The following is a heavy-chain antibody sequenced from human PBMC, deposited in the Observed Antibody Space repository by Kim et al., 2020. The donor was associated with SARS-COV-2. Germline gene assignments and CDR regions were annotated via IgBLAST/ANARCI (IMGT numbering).Heavy chain of an antibody. CDR2: IYYMGST. CDR1: GGSINNYY. Sequence: SETLSLTCSVSGGSINNYYWSWIRQPPGKGLEWLGYIYYMGSTSYNPSLQSRVTISIDTSKNQFSLKLNSVTAADTARYYCARGGVGLYYGSGSYGSFDYWGQGTLVTVSS. CDR3: ARGGVGLYYGSGSYGSFDY. V-gene: IGHV4-59*01. D-gene: IGHD3-10*01. J-gene: IGHJ4*02.